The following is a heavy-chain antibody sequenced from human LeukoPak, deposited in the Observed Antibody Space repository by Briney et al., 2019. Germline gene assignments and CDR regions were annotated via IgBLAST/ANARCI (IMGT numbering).Heavy chain of an antibody. Sequence: GESLQISCKGSGSRFTSYWIGWVRQLPGKGLEWMGIIYPGDSDTRYSPSFQGQVTISADNSISTAYLQWSSLKASDTAMYYCATAPDYGDYLAPPEFDYWGQGTLVTVSS. CDR3: ATAPDYGDYLAPPEFDY. CDR1: GSRFTSYW. D-gene: IGHD4-17*01. CDR2: IYPGDSDT. J-gene: IGHJ4*02. V-gene: IGHV5-51*01.